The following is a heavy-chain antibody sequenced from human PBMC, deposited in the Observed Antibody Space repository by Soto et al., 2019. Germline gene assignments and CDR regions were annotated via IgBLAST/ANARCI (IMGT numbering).Heavy chain of an antibody. V-gene: IGHV3-13*04. CDR2: IGTAADT. CDR1: GFTFSLYD. D-gene: IGHD3-10*01. Sequence: GGSLRLSCATSGFTFSLYDMYWVRQATGKSLEWVSAIGTAADTYYPGSVQGRFIISRDNANSFLYLQMNSLRAGDTAVYYCVRSRGGEYFGEQLSWGQGTLVTVSS. CDR3: VRSRGGEYFGEQLS. J-gene: IGHJ4*02.